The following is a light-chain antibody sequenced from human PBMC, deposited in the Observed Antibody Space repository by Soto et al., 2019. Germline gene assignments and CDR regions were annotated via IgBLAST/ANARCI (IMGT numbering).Light chain of an antibody. J-gene: IGKJ1*01. Sequence: DIQMTQSPSSLSASVGDRVTITCRTSQSINNYLNWYQQKPGEAPKVLIYEASSLQSGVPSRFRGSGSGTDVTLTISSLQSEDLATYYCQQSNRIPRTFGQGTKVEIK. CDR3: QQSNRIPRT. V-gene: IGKV1-39*01. CDR2: EAS. CDR1: QSINNY.